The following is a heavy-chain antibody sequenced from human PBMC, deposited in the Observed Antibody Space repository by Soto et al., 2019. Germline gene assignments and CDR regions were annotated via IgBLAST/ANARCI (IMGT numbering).Heavy chain of an antibody. J-gene: IGHJ5*02. V-gene: IGHV4-34*01. CDR2: INHSGST. D-gene: IGHD6-13*01. CDR1: GGSFSGYY. CDR3: ARGSHLHSSINWFDP. Sequence: SETLSLTCAVYGGSFSGYYWSWIRQPPGKGLEWIGEINHSGSTNYNPSLKSRVTISVDTSKNQFSLKLSSVTAADTAVYYCARGSHLHSSINWFDPSGQGTLVSVSS.